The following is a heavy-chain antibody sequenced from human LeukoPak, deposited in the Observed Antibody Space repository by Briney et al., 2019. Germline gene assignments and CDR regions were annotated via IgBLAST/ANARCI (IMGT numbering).Heavy chain of an antibody. J-gene: IGHJ4*02. V-gene: IGHV1-18*01. CDR2: ISAYNGNT. Sequence: GASVKVSCKASGYTFTSYGISWVRQAPGQGLEWMGWISAYNGNTNYAQKFQGRVTMTRNTSISTAYMELSSLRSEDTAVYYCARVWSYCGGDCYFDYWGQGTLVTVSS. CDR3: ARVWSYCGGDCYFDY. D-gene: IGHD2-21*02. CDR1: GYTFTSYG.